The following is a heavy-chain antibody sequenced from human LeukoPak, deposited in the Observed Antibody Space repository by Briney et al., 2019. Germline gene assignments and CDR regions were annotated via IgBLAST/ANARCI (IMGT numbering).Heavy chain of an antibody. D-gene: IGHD2-2*01. CDR3: ARGGRRVPAAKPIDP. J-gene: IGHJ5*02. Sequence: ASVKVSCKASGYTFTSYDINWVRQAPGQGLEWMGWMNPNSGNTGYAQKFQGRVTITRNTSISTAYMELSSLRSEDTAVYYCARGGRRVPAAKPIDPWGQGTLVTVSS. CDR1: GYTFTSYD. V-gene: IGHV1-8*03. CDR2: MNPNSGNT.